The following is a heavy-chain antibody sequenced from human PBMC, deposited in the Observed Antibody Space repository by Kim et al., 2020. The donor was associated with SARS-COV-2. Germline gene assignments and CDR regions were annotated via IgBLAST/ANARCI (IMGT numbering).Heavy chain of an antibody. CDR3: TMATISGPYFYGMDV. J-gene: IGHJ6*02. D-gene: IGHD5-12*01. V-gene: IGHV3-23*01. Sequence: DSVKGGFSISRDISNNTLYVQINSLRAEDTAVYYCTMATISGPYFYGMDVWGQGTTVTVSS.